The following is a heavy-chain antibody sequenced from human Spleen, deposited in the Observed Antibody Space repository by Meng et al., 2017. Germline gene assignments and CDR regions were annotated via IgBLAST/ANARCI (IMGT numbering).Heavy chain of an antibody. CDR1: GGSISRIDW. CDR2: IYHGGDT. D-gene: IGHD6-19*01. CDR3: ASWIYSCGWQ. J-gene: IGHJ4*02. V-gene: IGHV4/OR15-8*02. Sequence: QVQLQGWGPGVVNPSGTLSLTCVVSGGSISRIDWWSWVRQPPGKGLEWIGEIYHGGDTNYNPALKSRVTIAIDRSKNQFSLKLSSVTAADTAVYYCASWIYSCGWQWGQGTLVTVSS.